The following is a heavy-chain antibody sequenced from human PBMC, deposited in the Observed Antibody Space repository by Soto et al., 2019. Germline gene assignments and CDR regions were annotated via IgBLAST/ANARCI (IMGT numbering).Heavy chain of an antibody. J-gene: IGHJ4*02. CDR3: SRAVGYSCSPTDY. D-gene: IGHD6-13*01. Sequence: QVQLVQSGAEVKKPGSSVKVSCKASGGTFSSYAISWVRQAPGQGLAWMGGIIPIFGTANYAQKFQGRVTITADESTSTASGELSSLRSEDTAVYYCSRAVGYSCSPTDYWGQGTLVAVSS. CDR2: IIPIFGTA. V-gene: IGHV1-69*01. CDR1: GGTFSSYA.